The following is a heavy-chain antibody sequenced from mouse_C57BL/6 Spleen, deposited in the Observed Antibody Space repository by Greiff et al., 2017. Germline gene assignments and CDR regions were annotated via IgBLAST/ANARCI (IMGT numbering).Heavy chain of an antibody. CDR3: ARRGSYGNPWYFDV. CDR2: IWTGGGT. J-gene: IGHJ1*03. D-gene: IGHD2-1*01. V-gene: IGHV2-9-1*01. CDR1: GFSLTSYA. Sequence: VQRVESGPGLVAPSQSLSITCTVSGFSLTSYAISWVRQPPGKGLEWLGVIWTGGGTNYTSALKSRLSISKDNSKSQVFLKMNSLQTDDTARYYCARRGSYGNPWYFDVWGTGTTVTVSS.